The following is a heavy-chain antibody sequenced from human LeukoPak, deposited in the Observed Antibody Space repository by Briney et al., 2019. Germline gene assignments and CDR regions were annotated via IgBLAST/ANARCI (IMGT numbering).Heavy chain of an antibody. J-gene: IGHJ3*02. Sequence: GGSLRLSCAASGFTFDDYAMHWVRQAPGKGLEWVSGISWNSGSIGYADSVKGRFTISRDNAKNSLYLQMNSLRAEDTALYYCAKDISGSGSPAAFDIWGQGTMVTVSS. CDR3: AKDISGSGSPAAFDI. V-gene: IGHV3-9*01. CDR2: ISWNSGSI. CDR1: GFTFDDYA. D-gene: IGHD3-10*01.